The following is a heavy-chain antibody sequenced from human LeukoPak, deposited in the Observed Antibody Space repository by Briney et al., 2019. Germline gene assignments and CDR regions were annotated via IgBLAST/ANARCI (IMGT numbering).Heavy chain of an antibody. CDR1: GFTFSSYT. CDR3: ARDLGVTTSSHY. CDR2: ITSSGSYI. Sequence: GGSLRLSCAASGFTFSSYTMNWVRQAPGKGLEWVSSITSSGSYIYYADSVKGRFTISRDNAKNSLYLQMNSLRAEDTAVYYCARDLGVTTSSHYWSQGTLVTVSS. V-gene: IGHV3-21*01. J-gene: IGHJ4*02. D-gene: IGHD4-17*01.